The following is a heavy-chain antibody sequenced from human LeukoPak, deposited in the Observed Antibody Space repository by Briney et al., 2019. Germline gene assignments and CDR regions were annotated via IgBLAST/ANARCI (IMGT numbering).Heavy chain of an antibody. J-gene: IGHJ4*02. V-gene: IGHV4-59*01. CDR1: GDSINSYY. CDR2: IYYSGST. Sequence: KPSETLSLTCTVSGDSINSYYWSWIRQPPGKGLEWIGNIYYSGSTNYNPSLKSRVTISLDTSKNQLSLRLSSVTAADTAVYYCAKATQWLAFDYWGQGTLVTVSS. CDR3: AKATQWLAFDY. D-gene: IGHD6-19*01.